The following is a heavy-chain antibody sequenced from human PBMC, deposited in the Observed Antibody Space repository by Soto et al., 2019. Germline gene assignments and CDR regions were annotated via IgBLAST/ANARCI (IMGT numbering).Heavy chain of an antibody. Sequence: ASVKLSCKDSGYAFTIYGISWVRQAPGQGLEWMGWISAYNGNTNYAQKLQGRVTMTTDTSTSTAYMELRSLRSDDTAVYYCATILGDSSGWYDDWGQGTLVTVSS. CDR1: GYAFTIYG. D-gene: IGHD6-19*01. V-gene: IGHV1-18*01. CDR3: ATILGDSSGWYDD. CDR2: ISAYNGNT. J-gene: IGHJ4*02.